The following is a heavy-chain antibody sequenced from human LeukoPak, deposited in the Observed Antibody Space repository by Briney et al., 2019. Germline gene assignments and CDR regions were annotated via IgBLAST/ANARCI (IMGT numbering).Heavy chain of an antibody. J-gene: IGHJ4*02. CDR2: ISYDGSNK. V-gene: IGHV3-30-3*01. D-gene: IGHD3-22*01. CDR1: GFTFSSYA. Sequence: GGSLRLSCAASGFTFSSYAMHWVRQAPGKGLEWVAVISYDGSNKYYADSVKGRFTISRDNSKNTLYLQMNSLRAEDTAVYYCASEPHSRGYWGQGTLVTVSS. CDR3: ASEPHSRGY.